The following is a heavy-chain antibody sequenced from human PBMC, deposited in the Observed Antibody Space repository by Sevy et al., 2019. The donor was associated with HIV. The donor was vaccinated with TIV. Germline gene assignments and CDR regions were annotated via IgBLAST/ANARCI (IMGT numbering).Heavy chain of an antibody. Sequence: ASVKVSCKASGGTFSSYAISWVRQAPGQGLERMGRIIPIFGTANYAQKFQGRVTITADESTSTAYMELSSLRSEDTAVYYCARSVDTAMAVDYWGQGTLVTVSS. CDR3: ARSVDTAMAVDY. CDR2: IIPIFGTA. D-gene: IGHD5-18*01. CDR1: GGTFSSYA. J-gene: IGHJ4*02. V-gene: IGHV1-69*13.